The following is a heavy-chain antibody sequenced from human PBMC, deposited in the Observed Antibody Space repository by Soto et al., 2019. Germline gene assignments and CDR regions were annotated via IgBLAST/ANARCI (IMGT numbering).Heavy chain of an antibody. CDR2: ISWNSGTI. CDR3: ARDVWSRASGPHDS. J-gene: IGHJ4*02. CDR1: GFSFDDYA. V-gene: IGHV3-9*01. D-gene: IGHD3-10*01. Sequence: PGGSLRLSCAASGFSFDDYAMHWVRQAPGKGLEWVTGISWNSGTIGYADSVKGRFTISRDNAKNSLYLQMNSLRAEDTALYYCARDVWSRASGPHDSSGPGPLVTVSS.